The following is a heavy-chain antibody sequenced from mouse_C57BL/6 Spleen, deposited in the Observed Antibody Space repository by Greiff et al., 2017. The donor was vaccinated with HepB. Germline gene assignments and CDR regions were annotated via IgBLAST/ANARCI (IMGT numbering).Heavy chain of an antibody. V-gene: IGHV1-26*01. CDR1: GYTFTDYY. CDR2: INPNNGGT. CDR3: ARGGWSFDV. Sequence: VQLQQSGPELVKPGASVKISCKASGYTFTDYYMNWVKQSHGKSLEWIGDINPNNGGTSYNQKFKGKATLTVDKSSNTAYMELRSLTSEDSAVYYCARGGWSFDVWGTGTTVTVSS. J-gene: IGHJ1*03.